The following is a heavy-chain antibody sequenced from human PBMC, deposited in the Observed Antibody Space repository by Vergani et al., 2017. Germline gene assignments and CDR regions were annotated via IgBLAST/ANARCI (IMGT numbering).Heavy chain of an antibody. CDR3: ARGWDYYYSSGKLRDAFDI. J-gene: IGHJ3*02. V-gene: IGHV1-69*13. Sequence: QVQLVQSGAEVKKPGSSVKVSCKASGGTFSSYAISWVRQAPGQGLEWMGRIIPIFGTANYAQKFQGRVTITADESTSTAYMELSSLRSEDTAVYYCARGWDYYYSSGKLRDAFDIWGQGTMVTVSS. D-gene: IGHD3-22*01. CDR2: IIPIFGTA. CDR1: GGTFSSYA.